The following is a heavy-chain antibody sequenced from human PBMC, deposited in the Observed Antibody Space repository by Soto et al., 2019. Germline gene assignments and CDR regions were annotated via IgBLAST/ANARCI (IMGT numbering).Heavy chain of an antibody. CDR3: ARERGYDFWSGYSHRAYSSDY. CDR2: TRNKANSYTT. V-gene: IGHV3-72*01. J-gene: IGHJ4*02. CDR1: GFTFSDHY. D-gene: IGHD3-3*01. Sequence: PGGSLRLSCAASGFTFSDHYMDWVRQAPGKGLEWVGRTRNKANSYTTEYAASVKGRFTISRDDSKNSLYLQMNSLKTEDTAVYYCARERGYDFWSGYSHRAYSSDYSGQGTLVTVSS.